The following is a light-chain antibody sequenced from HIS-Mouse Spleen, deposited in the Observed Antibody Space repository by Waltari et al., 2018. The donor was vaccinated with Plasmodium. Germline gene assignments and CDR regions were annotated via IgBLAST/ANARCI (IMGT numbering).Light chain of an antibody. V-gene: IGLV1-51*01. J-gene: IGLJ2*01. Sequence: QSVLTQPPSVSAAPGQKVTISCSGSSSNIGNNYVSWYQQLPGTAPKLLIYDKNKRPSGIPDRFSGSKPGTSATLGITGLQTGDEADYYCGTWDSSLSAGVVFGGGTKLTVL. CDR2: DKN. CDR3: GTWDSSLSAGVV. CDR1: SSNIGNNY.